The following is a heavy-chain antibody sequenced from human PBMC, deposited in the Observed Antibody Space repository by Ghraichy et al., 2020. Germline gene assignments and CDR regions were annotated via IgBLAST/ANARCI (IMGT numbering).Heavy chain of an antibody. CDR3: ARGGRFGENWFDP. CDR1: GFTFSSYW. Sequence: GGSLRLSCAASGFTFSSYWMSWVRQAPGKGREWVANIKQDGSEKYYVDSVKGRCTISRENAKNSLYLQMTGLRAEDTAVYYCARGGRFGENWFDPWGQGTLVTVSS. J-gene: IGHJ5*02. D-gene: IGHD3-10*01. V-gene: IGHV3-7*01. CDR2: IKQDGSEK.